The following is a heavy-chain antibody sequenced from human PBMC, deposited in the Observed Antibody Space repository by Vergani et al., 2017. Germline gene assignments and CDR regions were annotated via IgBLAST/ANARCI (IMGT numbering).Heavy chain of an antibody. J-gene: IGHJ4*02. CDR1: GFTFSDYY. Sequence: QVQLVESGGGLVKPGGSLRLSCAASGFTFSDYYMSWIRQAPGKGLEWVSYISSSGSNIYYADSVKGRFTIARDNAKHTLYLQMNSLRAEDTAVYYGARATVTTLYYFDYWGQGTLVTVSS. CDR3: ARATVTTLYYFDY. V-gene: IGHV3-11*01. CDR2: ISSSGSNI. D-gene: IGHD4-17*01.